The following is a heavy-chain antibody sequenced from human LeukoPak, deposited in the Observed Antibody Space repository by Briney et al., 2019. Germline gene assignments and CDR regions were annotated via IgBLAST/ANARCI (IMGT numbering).Heavy chain of an antibody. CDR1: GGSISSYY. CDR2: VYYSGST. V-gene: IGHV4-59*01. Sequence: SETLPLTCTVSGGSISSYYWSWIRQPPGKGLEWIGYVYYSGSTNYNPSLKSRVTISVDTSKNQFSLKVSSVTAADTAVYFCARARAFVWGSYRYIPYYFDPWGQGTLVTVSS. D-gene: IGHD3-16*02. J-gene: IGHJ5*02. CDR3: ARARAFVWGSYRYIPYYFDP.